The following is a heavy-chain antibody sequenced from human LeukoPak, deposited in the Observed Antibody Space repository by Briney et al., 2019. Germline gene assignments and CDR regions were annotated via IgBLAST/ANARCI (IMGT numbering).Heavy chain of an antibody. CDR1: GYTFVSYG. D-gene: IGHD3-10*01. J-gene: IGHJ1*01. CDR2: INPSGGST. CDR3: ARDLDNYSGSGSYYNGDPLFQH. Sequence: ASVKVSCKASGYTFVSYGISWVRQAPGQGLEWMGIINPSGGSTSYAQNFQGRVTMTRDTSISTGYMELSRLRSDDTAVYYCARDLDNYSGSGSYYNGDPLFQHWGQGTLVTVSS. V-gene: IGHV1-46*01.